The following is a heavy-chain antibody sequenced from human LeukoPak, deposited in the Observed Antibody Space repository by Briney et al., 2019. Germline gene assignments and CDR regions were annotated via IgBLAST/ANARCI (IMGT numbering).Heavy chain of an antibody. CDR3: ARRVNYYDSSGYYYTWFDP. V-gene: IGHV4-59*12. Sequence: SETLSLTCTVSGGSISSYYWSWIRQPPGKGLEWIGYIYYSGTTNYNPSLKSRVTISVDTSKNQFSLKLSSVTAADTAVYYCARRVNYYDSSGYYYTWFDPWGQGTLVTVSS. CDR2: IYYSGTT. CDR1: GGSISSYY. D-gene: IGHD3-22*01. J-gene: IGHJ5*02.